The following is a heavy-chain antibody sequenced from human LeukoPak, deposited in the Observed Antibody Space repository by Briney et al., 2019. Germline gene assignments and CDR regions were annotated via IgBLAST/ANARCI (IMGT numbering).Heavy chain of an antibody. Sequence: GASLRLSCAASGFTFDDYGMSWVRQAPGKGLEWVSGINWSGGRTGYADSVKGRLTISRDNAKNSLYLQMNSLRAEDTASYYCARDGGLYGMDVWGQGTTVTVSS. CDR3: ARDGGLYGMDV. CDR2: INWSGGRT. CDR1: GFTFDDYG. D-gene: IGHD3-16*01. V-gene: IGHV3-20*04. J-gene: IGHJ6*02.